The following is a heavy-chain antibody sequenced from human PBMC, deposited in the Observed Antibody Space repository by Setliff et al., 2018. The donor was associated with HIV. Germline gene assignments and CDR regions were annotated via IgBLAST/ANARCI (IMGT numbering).Heavy chain of an antibody. Sequence: ASVKVSCKASGYTFTSYALHWVRQAPGQRLEWMGWVNADNGNTKYSEKFQGRVTITRDTAASTVYMELSSLKSEDTAVYYCASPTAIPPWGQGTLVTVSS. CDR3: ASPTAIPP. CDR2: VNADNGNT. D-gene: IGHD2-21*02. CDR1: GYTFTSYA. J-gene: IGHJ5*02. V-gene: IGHV1-3*01.